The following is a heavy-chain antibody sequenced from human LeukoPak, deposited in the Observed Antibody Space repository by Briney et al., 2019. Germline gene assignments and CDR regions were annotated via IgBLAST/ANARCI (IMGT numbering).Heavy chain of an antibody. V-gene: IGHV3-23*01. J-gene: IGHJ5*02. CDR2: ISGSGGST. CDR3: ARDSVVVPAAMTWFDP. D-gene: IGHD2-2*01. Sequence: GGSLRLSCAASGFTFSSYAMSWVRQAPGKGLEWVSAISGSGGSTYYADSVKGRFTISRDNSKNTLYLQMNSLRAEDTAVYYCARDSVVVPAAMTWFDPLGPGNPGHRLL. CDR1: GFTFSSYA.